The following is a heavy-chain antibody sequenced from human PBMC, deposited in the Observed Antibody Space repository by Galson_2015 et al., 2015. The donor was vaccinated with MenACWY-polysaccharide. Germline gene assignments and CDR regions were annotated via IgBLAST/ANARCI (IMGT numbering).Heavy chain of an antibody. D-gene: IGHD6-6*01. CDR1: GYTFTSYD. CDR2: MNPNSGNT. V-gene: IGHV1-8*01. CDR3: ARISSSAGGYYGMDV. J-gene: IGHJ6*02. Sequence: SVKVSCKASGYTFTSYDINWVRQATGQGLEWMGWMNPNSGNTGYAQKFQGRVTMTRNTSISTAYMELSSLRSEDTAVYYCARISSSAGGYYGMDVWGQGTKVTVSS.